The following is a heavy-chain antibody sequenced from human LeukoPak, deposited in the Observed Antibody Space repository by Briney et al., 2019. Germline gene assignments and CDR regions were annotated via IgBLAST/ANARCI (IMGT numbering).Heavy chain of an antibody. CDR1: GFTFSSYW. D-gene: IGHD3-22*01. V-gene: IGHV3-74*01. CDR3: ASSTGAVVS. J-gene: IGHJ4*02. CDR2: VNPDGSST. Sequence: PGGSLRLSCAASGFTFSSYWMHWVRQATGKGLVWVSRVNPDGSSTAYADSVKGRFTISRDNAKNTLYLQMNSLRAEDTAVYYCASSTGAVVSWGQGTLVTVSS.